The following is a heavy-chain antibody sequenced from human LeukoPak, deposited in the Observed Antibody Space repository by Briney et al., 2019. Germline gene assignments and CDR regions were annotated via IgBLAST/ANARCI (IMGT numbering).Heavy chain of an antibody. CDR2: LSASGGTT. J-gene: IGHJ5*02. CDR3: AKDPREYCSSTSCPNWFDP. V-gene: IGHV3-23*01. D-gene: IGHD2-2*01. Sequence: GGSLRLSCAASGFTFSNYAMTWVRQAPGKGLEWVSSLSASGGTTYYADSVKGRFTISRDNSKNTLYLQMYSLRAEDSAVYYCAKDPREYCSSTSCPNWFDPWGQGTLVTVSS. CDR1: GFTFSNYA.